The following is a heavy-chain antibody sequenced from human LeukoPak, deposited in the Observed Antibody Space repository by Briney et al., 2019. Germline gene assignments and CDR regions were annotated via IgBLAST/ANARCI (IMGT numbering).Heavy chain of an antibody. Sequence: SETLSLTCTVSGGSISSYYVSWIRQPPGKGLEWIGYIYYSGSTYYNPSLKSRVTISVDTSKNQFSLKLSSVTAADTAVYYCARGGKAAVRFDLWGRGTLVTVSS. CDR3: ARGGKAAVRFDL. CDR1: GGSISSYY. V-gene: IGHV4-59*08. CDR2: IYYSGST. D-gene: IGHD2-15*01. J-gene: IGHJ2*01.